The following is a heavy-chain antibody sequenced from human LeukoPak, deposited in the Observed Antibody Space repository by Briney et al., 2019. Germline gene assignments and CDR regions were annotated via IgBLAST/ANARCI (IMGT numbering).Heavy chain of an antibody. V-gene: IGHV3-21*01. D-gene: IGHD3-9*01. CDR1: GFTFSSYS. CDR3: ARPPDILTGKNWFDP. CDR2: ISSSSSYI. J-gene: IGHJ5*02. Sequence: PGGSLRLSCAASGFTFSSYSMNWVRQAPGKGLEWVSSISSSSSYIYYADSVKGRFTISRDNAKNSLYLQMNSLRAEDTAVYYCARPPDILTGKNWFDPWGQGTLVTVSS.